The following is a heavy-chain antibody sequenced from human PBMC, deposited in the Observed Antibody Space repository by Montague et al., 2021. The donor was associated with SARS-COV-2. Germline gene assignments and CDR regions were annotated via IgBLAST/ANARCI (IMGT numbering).Heavy chain of an antibody. Sequence: SETLSLTCTVSGGSISSGSYYWGWIRQPPGKGLEWIGSIYYSGSTYYNPSLKSRVTISVDTSKNQFSLKLSSVTAADTAVYYCARQAIKFTHWFDPWGQGTLVTVSS. CDR2: IYYSGST. V-gene: IGHV4-39*01. D-gene: IGHD3-9*01. J-gene: IGHJ5*02. CDR1: GGSISSGSYY. CDR3: ARQAIKFTHWFDP.